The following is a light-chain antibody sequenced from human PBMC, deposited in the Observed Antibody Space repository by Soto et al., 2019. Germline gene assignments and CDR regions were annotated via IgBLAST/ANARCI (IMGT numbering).Light chain of an antibody. CDR3: SSYSSSNTYV. J-gene: IGLJ1*01. CDR2: DVS. CDR1: SSDVGGYNF. V-gene: IGLV2-14*01. Sequence: QSVLTQPASGSASPGQTITISFTGTSSDVGGYNFVSWYQQHPGKAPTLMIYDVSTRPAGVSGHFSGSKYGNTASLTISGLQAEDVADYYSSSYSSSNTYVFGTGTKVTV.